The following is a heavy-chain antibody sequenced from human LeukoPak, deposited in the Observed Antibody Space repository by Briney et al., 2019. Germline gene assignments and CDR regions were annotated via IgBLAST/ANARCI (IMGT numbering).Heavy chain of an antibody. Sequence: GGSLRLSCAASGFTFSSYVMSWVRQAPGKGLEWVSGISGSGDSTYYADSVKGRFTISRDNSKNALYLQMNSLRAEDTAVYYCAKDKRMDVWGLGTTVTVSS. J-gene: IGHJ6*02. CDR2: ISGSGDST. CDR3: AKDKRMDV. V-gene: IGHV3-23*01. CDR1: GFTFSSYV.